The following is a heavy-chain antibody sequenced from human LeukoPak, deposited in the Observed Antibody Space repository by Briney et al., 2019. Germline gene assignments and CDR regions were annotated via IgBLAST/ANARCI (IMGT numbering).Heavy chain of an antibody. J-gene: IGHJ2*01. CDR1: GFTFSTYA. CDR2: ISGSGGGT. V-gene: IGHV3-23*01. Sequence: GGSLRLSCAASGFTFSTYAMSWVRQAPGKGLEWLSAISGSGGGTTYADSVKGRFTISRDNSKNTLYLQMNSLRAEDTAVYYCAKKTTVTFWYFDLWGRGTLVTVSS. D-gene: IGHD4-17*01. CDR3: AKKTTVTFWYFDL.